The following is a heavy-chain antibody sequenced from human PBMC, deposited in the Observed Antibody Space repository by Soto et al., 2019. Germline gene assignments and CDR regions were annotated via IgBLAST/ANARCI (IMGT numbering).Heavy chain of an antibody. CDR3: ASGIVGATPPPPFDY. CDR2: ISYDGSNK. J-gene: IGHJ4*02. V-gene: IGHV3-30-3*01. CDR1: GFTFSSYA. Sequence: GGSLRLSCAASGFTFSSYAMHWVRQAPGKGLEWVAVISYDGSNKYYADSVKGRFTISRDNSKNTLYLQMNSLRAEDTAVYYCASGIVGATPPPPFDYWGQGTLVTVSS. D-gene: IGHD1-26*01.